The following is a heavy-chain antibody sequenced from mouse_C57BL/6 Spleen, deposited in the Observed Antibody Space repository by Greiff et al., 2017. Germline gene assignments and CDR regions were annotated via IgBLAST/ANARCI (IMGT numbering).Heavy chain of an antibody. CDR1: GFSLTSYG. CDR2: IWSGGST. D-gene: IGHD1-1*01. Sequence: QVQLKQSGPGLVQPSQSLSITCTVSGFSLTSYGVHWVRQSPGKGLEWLGVIWSGGSTDYNAAFISRLSISKDNSKSQVFFKMNSLQADDTAIYYCARKLYGSSSYYFDYWGQGTTLTVSS. CDR3: ARKLYGSSSYYFDY. J-gene: IGHJ2*01. V-gene: IGHV2-2*01.